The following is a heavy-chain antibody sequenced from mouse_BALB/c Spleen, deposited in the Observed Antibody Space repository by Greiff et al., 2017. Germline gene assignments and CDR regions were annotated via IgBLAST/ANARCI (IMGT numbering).Heavy chain of an antibody. CDR1: GYTFTDYE. D-gene: IGHD2-14*01. J-gene: IGHJ3*01. Sequence: QVQLQQSGAELVRPGASVTLSCKASGYTFTDYEMHWVKQTPVHGLEWIGAIDPETGGTAYNQKFKGKATLTADKSSSTAYMELRSLTSEDSAVYYCTSGFTHRSLAYWGQGTLVTVSA. CDR2: IDPETGGT. CDR3: TSGFTHRSLAY. V-gene: IGHV1-15*01.